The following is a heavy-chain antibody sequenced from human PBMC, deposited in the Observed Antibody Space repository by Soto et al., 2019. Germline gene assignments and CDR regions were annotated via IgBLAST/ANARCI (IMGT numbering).Heavy chain of an antibody. Sequence: GESLKISCQGSGYSFSSYWIAWVRQMPGKGLEWMGIIFPSDSDTRYSPSFQGQVTISADRSTSTVFLQWASLKASDTAVYFCARKDKSGYFNWFDPWGQGTLVTVS. D-gene: IGHD3-22*01. CDR2: IFPSDSDT. CDR3: ARKDKSGYFNWFDP. J-gene: IGHJ5*02. V-gene: IGHV5-51*01. CDR1: GYSFSSYW.